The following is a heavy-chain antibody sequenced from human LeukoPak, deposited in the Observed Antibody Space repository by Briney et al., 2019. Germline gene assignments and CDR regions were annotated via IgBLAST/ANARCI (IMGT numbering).Heavy chain of an antibody. J-gene: IGHJ4*02. CDR3: ARQGSILTGYYYSGGYYFDY. CDR2: IYYSGST. CDR1: GGSITSSSYF. D-gene: IGHD3-9*01. V-gene: IGHV4-39*01. Sequence: SETLSLTCTVSGGSITSSSYFWGWIRQPPGRGLDWIGTIYYSGSTYYNPSLKSRVTISVDTSKNQFSLKLSSVTAADTAVYYCARQGSILTGYYYSGGYYFDYWGQGTLVTVSS.